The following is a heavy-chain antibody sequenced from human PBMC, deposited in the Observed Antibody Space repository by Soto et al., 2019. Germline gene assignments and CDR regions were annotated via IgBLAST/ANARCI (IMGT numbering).Heavy chain of an antibody. CDR1: GFTFSSYA. D-gene: IGHD3-10*01. J-gene: IGHJ3*02. CDR2: ISGSGGST. Sequence: EVQLLESGGGLVQPGGSLRLSCAASGFTFSSYAMSWVRQAPGKGLEWVSAISGSGGSTYYADSVKGRFTISRDNSKNTLYLQMNSLRAEDTAVYYCAKDYGSGSFWELHAFDIWGQGTMVTVSS. CDR3: AKDYGSGSFWELHAFDI. V-gene: IGHV3-23*01.